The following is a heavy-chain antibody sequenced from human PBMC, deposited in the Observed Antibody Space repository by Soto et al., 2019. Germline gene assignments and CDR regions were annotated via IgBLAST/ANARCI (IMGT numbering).Heavy chain of an antibody. V-gene: IGHV3-48*03. CDR2: ISSSGSTI. Sequence: EVQLVESGGGLVQPGGSLRLSCAASGFTFSSYEMNWVRQAPGKGLEWVSYISSSGSTIYYADSVKGRFTISRDNAKNSLYLQMNSLRAEDTAVYYCARVEFPLIASGGTIDYWGQGTLVTVSS. CDR1: GFTFSSYE. CDR3: ARVEFPLIASGGTIDY. J-gene: IGHJ4*02. D-gene: IGHD1-7*01.